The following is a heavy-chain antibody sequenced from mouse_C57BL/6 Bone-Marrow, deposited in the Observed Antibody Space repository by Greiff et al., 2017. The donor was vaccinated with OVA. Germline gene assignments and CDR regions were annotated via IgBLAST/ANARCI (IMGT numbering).Heavy chain of an antibody. V-gene: IGHV1-15*01. CDR2: IDPETGGT. CDR1: GYTFTDYE. Sequence: QVHVKQSGAELVRPGASVTLSCKASGYTFTDYEMHWVKQTPVHGLEWIGAIDPETGGTAYNQKFKGKAILTADKSSSTACMELRSLTSEDSAVYYCTILWDWGQGTTLTVSS. CDR3: TILWD. J-gene: IGHJ2*01. D-gene: IGHD6-2*01.